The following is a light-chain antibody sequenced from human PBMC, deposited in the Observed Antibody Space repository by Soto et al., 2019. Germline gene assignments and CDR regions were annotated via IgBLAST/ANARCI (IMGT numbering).Light chain of an antibody. J-gene: IGKJ1*01. CDR1: QSVSIY. CDR3: QQYGSSPQT. V-gene: IGKV3-20*01. CDR2: GAS. Sequence: EILLAQSPATLSLSPGERAPLSCRASQSVSIYLAWYQQKPGQAPRLLIYGASSRATGIPDRFSGSGSGTDFTLTISRLEPEDFAVYYCQQYGSSPQTFGQGTKVDVK.